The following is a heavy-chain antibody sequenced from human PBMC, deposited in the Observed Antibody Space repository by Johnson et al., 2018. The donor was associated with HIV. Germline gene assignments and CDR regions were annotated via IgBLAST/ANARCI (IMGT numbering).Heavy chain of an antibody. D-gene: IGHD7-27*01. J-gene: IGHJ3*02. V-gene: IGHV3-33*08. Sequence: QVKLVESGGGVVRPGGSLRLSCAVSGFTFDDYGMTWVRQAPGKGLEWVVLIWYDGSNKYYADSVNGRFTISRENSKNMLYLQMNSLRGEDTAVYYCARHWGNDAFDIWGQGTMVTVSS. CDR3: ARHWGNDAFDI. CDR1: GFTFDDYG. CDR2: IWYDGSNK.